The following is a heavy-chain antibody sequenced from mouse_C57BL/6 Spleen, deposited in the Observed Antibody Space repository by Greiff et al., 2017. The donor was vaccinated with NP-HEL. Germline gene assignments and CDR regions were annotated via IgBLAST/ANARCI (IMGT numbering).Heavy chain of an antibody. V-gene: IGHV1-4*01. D-gene: IGHD1-1*01. CDR2: INPSSGYT. CDR3: AKDYGSSYGFAY. CDR1: GYTFTSYT. Sequence: VQLQQSGAELARPGASVKMSCKASGYTFTSYTMHWVKQRPGQGLEWIGYINPSSGYTKYNQKFKDKATLTADKSSSTAYMQLSSLTSEDSAVYYCAKDYGSSYGFAYWGQGTLVTVSA. J-gene: IGHJ3*01.